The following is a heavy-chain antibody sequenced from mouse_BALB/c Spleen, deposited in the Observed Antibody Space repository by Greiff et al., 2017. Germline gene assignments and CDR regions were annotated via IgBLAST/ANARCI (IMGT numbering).Heavy chain of an antibody. CDR3: ARGYGNYVSWYFDV. J-gene: IGHJ1*01. V-gene: IGHV5-6-5*01. CDR2: ISSGGST. CDR1: GFTFSSYA. D-gene: IGHD2-1*01. Sequence: EVQGVESGGGLVKPGGSLKLSCAASGFTFSSYAMSWVRQTPEKRLEWVASISSGGSTYYPDSVKGRFTISRDNARNILYLQMSSLRSEDTAMYYCARGYGNYVSWYFDVWGAGTTVTVSS.